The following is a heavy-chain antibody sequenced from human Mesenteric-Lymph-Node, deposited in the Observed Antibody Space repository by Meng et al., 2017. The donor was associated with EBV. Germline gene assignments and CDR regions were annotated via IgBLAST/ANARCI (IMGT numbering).Heavy chain of an antibody. CDR1: GFTFSSAW. CDR2: IKSKRDGETT. D-gene: IGHD2-2*02. V-gene: IGHV3-15*01. CDR3: TTGYTGTSHDGY. J-gene: IGHJ4*02. Sequence: EVQLXXXXXGLVXPXXXLRLXXXASGFTFSSAWMSWVRQGPGKGLEWVGRIKSKRDGETTDYAAPVKGRFTISRDDPENTLHLQMNSLKTEDTGVYFCTTGYTGTSHDGYWGQGTLVTVSS.